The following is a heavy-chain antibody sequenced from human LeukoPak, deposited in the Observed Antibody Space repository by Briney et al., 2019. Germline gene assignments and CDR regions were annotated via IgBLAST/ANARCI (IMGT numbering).Heavy chain of an antibody. D-gene: IGHD2-2*02. V-gene: IGHV3-23*01. CDR1: GFTYGTYA. J-gene: IGHJ4*02. Sequence: GGSLRLSCAASGFTYGTYAVSWVRQAPGKGLDWVSAISDNGAATYYADFVRGRFTVSRDNSINTVYLQMNSLRAEDTAVYYCANLGKYCSGFSCYKWGQGTLVTVSS. CDR2: ISDNGAAT. CDR3: ANLGKYCSGFSCYK.